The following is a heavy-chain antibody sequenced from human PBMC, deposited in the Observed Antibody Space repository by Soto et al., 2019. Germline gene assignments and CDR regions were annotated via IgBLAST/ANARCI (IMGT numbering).Heavy chain of an antibody. V-gene: IGHV5-51*01. J-gene: IGHJ6*02. CDR3: AKLVDDSSGDAPTLYYYYYYGMGV. CDR2: IYHVESDT. CDR1: GYSFTSFS. Sequence: GASLKISCKGSGYSFTSFSIGWVRQMSGKGLEGVGTIYHVESDTRYSPSFQGQVTISAANSISTSYLQWSTRKASGTALYYCAKLVDDSSGDAPTLYYYYYYGMGVWGQGTTVTVSS. D-gene: IGHD3-22*01.